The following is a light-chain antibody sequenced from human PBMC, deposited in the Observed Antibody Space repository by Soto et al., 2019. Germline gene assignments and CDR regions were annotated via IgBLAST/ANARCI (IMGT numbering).Light chain of an antibody. CDR1: QSVSSSY. J-gene: IGKJ2*01. Sequence: EIVLTQSPGPLSLSPGERATLSCRASQSVSSSYLAWYQQKPGQAPRLLIYGASSRATGIPDRFSGSGSGTDFTLTISRLEPEDFAVDYCQQYGSSPPYTFGQGTKLEIK. CDR2: GAS. CDR3: QQYGSSPPYT. V-gene: IGKV3-20*01.